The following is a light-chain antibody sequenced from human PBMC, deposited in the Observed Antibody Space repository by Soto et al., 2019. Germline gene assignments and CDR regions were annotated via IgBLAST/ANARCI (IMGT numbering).Light chain of an antibody. CDR2: EVS. J-gene: IGLJ3*02. V-gene: IGLV2-14*01. CDR1: SSDVGGYNY. Sequence: QSALTQPASVSGSPGQSITISCTGTSSDVGGYNYVSWYQQHPGKAPKLMIYEVSNRPSGVSNRFSGSKSGNTASLTISGLQAEDEADYYCGSYTGGSTLPWVFGGGTKLTVL. CDR3: GSYTGGSTLPWV.